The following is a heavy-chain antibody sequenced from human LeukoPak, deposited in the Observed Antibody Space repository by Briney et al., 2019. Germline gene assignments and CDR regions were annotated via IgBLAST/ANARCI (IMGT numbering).Heavy chain of an antibody. CDR1: GFTFNSYA. CDR3: VRRIPYSSGLYYFDF. Sequence: GGSLRLSCSASGFTFNSYAMNWVRQAPGKGLEYVSTINTSGGTTYYADSVKGRFTISRDNSKNILYLQMSSLRAEDTAVYYCVRRIPYSSGLYYFDFRGQGTLVTVSS. J-gene: IGHJ4*02. CDR2: INTSGGTT. V-gene: IGHV3-64D*06. D-gene: IGHD6-19*01.